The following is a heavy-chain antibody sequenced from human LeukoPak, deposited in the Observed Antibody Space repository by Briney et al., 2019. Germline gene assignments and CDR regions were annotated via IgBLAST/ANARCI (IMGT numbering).Heavy chain of an antibody. D-gene: IGHD2/OR15-2a*01. J-gene: IGHJ4*02. V-gene: IGHV3-30*19. Sequence: GGSLRLSCAASGFTFSSYGMHWVRQAPGKGLEWVAFIAYDGSNKYYADSVKGRFTISRDNSKNTMFLQMNSLRAEDTAVYYCANIGNPPNDYWGQGTLVTVSS. CDR1: GFTFSSYG. CDR3: ANIGNPPNDY. CDR2: IAYDGSNK.